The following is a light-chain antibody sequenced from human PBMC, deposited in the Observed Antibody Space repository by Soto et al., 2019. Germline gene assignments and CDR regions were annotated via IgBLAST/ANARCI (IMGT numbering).Light chain of an antibody. Sequence: DIQMTQSPSTLSTSVGDRVTITCRASQSISHLLAWYQQKPGKAPNLLIYDASTLYSGVPSRFSGSGSGTEFTLTITSLQPDDFATYYCQQDNSNPPWTFGQGTKVE. J-gene: IGKJ1*01. V-gene: IGKV1-5*01. CDR1: QSISHL. CDR2: DAS. CDR3: QQDNSNPPWT.